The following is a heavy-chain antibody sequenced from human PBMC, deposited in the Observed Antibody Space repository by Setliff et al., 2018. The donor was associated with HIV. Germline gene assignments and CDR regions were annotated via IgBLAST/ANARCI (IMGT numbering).Heavy chain of an antibody. CDR3: ARRQWLAANFDS. CDR1: RGSFSGYY. J-gene: IGHJ5*01. V-gene: IGHV4-34*01. D-gene: IGHD6-19*01. Sequence: PSETLSLTCAVFRGSFSGYYWTWIRQAPGKGLEWIGDINHKGSTNYKSSLKSRVTISMDTSKNQFSLKLTSVTAADTAVYFCARRQWLAANFDSWGQGTLVTSPQ. CDR2: INHKGST.